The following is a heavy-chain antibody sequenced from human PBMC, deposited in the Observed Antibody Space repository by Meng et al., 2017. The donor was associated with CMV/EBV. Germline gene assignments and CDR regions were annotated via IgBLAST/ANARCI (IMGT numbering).Heavy chain of an antibody. Sequence: QPGKLGVEVKRPGAPVKVSFKAFGGTCSSYASSWVRQDPGQGLEWMGGIIPIFGTANYAQKFQGRVTITADESTSTAYMELSSLRSEDTAVYYCARNQPSRGWSHEDYWGQGTLVTVSS. D-gene: IGHD2-15*01. CDR3: ARNQPSRGWSHEDY. J-gene: IGHJ4*02. CDR1: GGTCSSYA. V-gene: IGHV1-69*01. CDR2: IIPIFGTA.